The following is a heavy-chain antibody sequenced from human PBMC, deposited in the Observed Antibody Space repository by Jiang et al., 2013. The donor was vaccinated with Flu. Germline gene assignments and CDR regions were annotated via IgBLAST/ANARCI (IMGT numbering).Heavy chain of an antibody. CDR3: ARRVEYQLLTTYEYAGFDP. CDR2: ISAYNGNT. J-gene: IGHJ5*02. D-gene: IGHD2-2*01. V-gene: IGHV1-18*01. Sequence: GQGLEWMGWISAYNGNTNYAQKLQGRVTMTTDTSTSTAYMELRSLRSDDTAVYYCARRVEYQLLTTYEYAGFDPWGQGTLVTVSS.